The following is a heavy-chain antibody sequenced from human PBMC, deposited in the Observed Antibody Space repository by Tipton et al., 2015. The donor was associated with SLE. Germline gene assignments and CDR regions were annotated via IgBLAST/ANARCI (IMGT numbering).Heavy chain of an antibody. CDR2: INHSGST. D-gene: IGHD1-26*01. Sequence: TLSLTCAVYGGSFSGYYWSWIRQPPGKGLEWIGEINHSGSTDYNPSLKSRVTISVDTSKNQFSLKLSSVTAADTAVYYCARGRGQWELRGWFDPWGQGTLVTVS. J-gene: IGHJ5*02. CDR1: GGSFSGYY. CDR3: ARGRGQWELRGWFDP. V-gene: IGHV4-34*01.